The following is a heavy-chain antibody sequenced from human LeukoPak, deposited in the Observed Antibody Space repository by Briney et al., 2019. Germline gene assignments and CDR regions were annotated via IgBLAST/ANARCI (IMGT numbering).Heavy chain of an antibody. J-gene: IGHJ5*02. CDR3: ARDLAAPYGNWLHP. Sequence: GGSLRLSCAASGFTVGSNYVIWVRQAPGKGLEWVSLIYSGGTTYYADSVKGRFTIIRYNSKNALYLEMHSLRAEDTAVYYCARDLAAPYGNWLHPWGQGTLVTVSS. D-gene: IGHD6-6*01. CDR2: IYSGGTT. CDR1: GFTVGSNY. V-gene: IGHV3-53*01.